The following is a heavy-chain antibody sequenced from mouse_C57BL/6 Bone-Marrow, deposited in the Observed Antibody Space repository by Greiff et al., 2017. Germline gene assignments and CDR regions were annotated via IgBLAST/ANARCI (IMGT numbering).Heavy chain of an antibody. J-gene: IGHJ4*01. CDR1: GYTFTSYW. CDR3: ARGYCDGSSHYAMDY. CDR2: IDPSDSYT. Sequence: VQLQQPGAELVKPGASVKLSCKASGYTFTSYWMQWVKQRPGQGLEWIGEIDPSDSYTNYNQKFKGKATLTVDTSSSTAYMQLSSLTSEDSAVYYCARGYCDGSSHYAMDYWGQGTSVTVSS. V-gene: IGHV1-50*01. D-gene: IGHD1-1*01.